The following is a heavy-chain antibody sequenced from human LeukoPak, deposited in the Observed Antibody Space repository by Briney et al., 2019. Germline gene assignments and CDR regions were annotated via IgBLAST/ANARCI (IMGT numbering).Heavy chain of an antibody. J-gene: IGHJ4*02. CDR3: ARDRGYSGYDYCYFDY. D-gene: IGHD5-12*01. CDR2: INPNSGGT. CDR1: GYTFTDYF. Sequence: SVKVSCKASGYTFTDYFMHWVRQAPGQGLEWMGWINPNSGGTNYAQRFQGRVTMTRDTSISTAYMELSRLRSDDTAVYYCARDRGYSGYDYCYFDYWGQGTLVTVSS. V-gene: IGHV1-2*02.